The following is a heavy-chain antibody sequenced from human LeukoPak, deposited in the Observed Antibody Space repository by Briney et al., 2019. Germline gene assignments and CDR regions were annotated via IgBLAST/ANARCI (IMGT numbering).Heavy chain of an antibody. CDR2: ISYDGSNK. CDR1: GFTFSSYA. V-gene: IGHV3-30-3*01. Sequence: PGGSLRLSCAASGFTFSSYAMHWVRQAPGKGLEWGAVISYDGSNKYYADSVKGRFTISRDNSKNTLYLQMNSLRAEDTAVYYCARDREISIAAAGTPFDYWGQGTLVTVSS. D-gene: IGHD6-13*01. J-gene: IGHJ4*02. CDR3: ARDREISIAAAGTPFDY.